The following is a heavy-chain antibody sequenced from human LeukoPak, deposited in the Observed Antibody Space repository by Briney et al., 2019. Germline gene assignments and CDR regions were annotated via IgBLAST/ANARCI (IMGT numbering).Heavy chain of an antibody. CDR2: ISGYNDNT. J-gene: IGHJ4*02. V-gene: IGHV1-18*01. D-gene: IGHD2-15*01. CDR3: ARGAADSNYSDH. Sequence: EASVKVSCKASGYTFTTYGISWVRQAPGQGLEWMGWISGYNDNTNYAQKFQGRVTMTTDTSTSTVYMELRSLRSEDTAVYYCARGAADSNYSDHWGQGTLVTVSS. CDR1: GYTFTTYG.